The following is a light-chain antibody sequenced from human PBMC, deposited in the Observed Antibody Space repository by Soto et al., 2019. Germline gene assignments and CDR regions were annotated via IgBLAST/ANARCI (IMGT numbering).Light chain of an antibody. J-gene: IGKJ4*01. Sequence: EIVLTHSPATLSFSPGEIATLSFRAIQSVSSYLAWYQEKPGQAPRLLIYAASSLHSGVPSRFSGSGSGTDFTLTISSLQPEDFATYYCQQANSFPLTFGGGTKVDIK. CDR2: AAS. CDR1: QSVSSY. CDR3: QQANSFPLT. V-gene: IGKV3-11*01.